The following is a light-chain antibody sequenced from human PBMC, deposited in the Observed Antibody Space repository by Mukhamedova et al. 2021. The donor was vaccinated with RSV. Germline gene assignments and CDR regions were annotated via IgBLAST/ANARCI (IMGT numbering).Light chain of an antibody. CDR2: GAS. Sequence: SVSSNLAWYQQKPGQAPRLLIYGASTRATGIPARISGSGSGTEFTLTISSLQSEDFAVYYCQQYNNWLYSFGQGTKLEIK. CDR3: QQYNNWLYS. J-gene: IGKJ2*03. CDR1: SVSSN. V-gene: IGKV3-15*01.